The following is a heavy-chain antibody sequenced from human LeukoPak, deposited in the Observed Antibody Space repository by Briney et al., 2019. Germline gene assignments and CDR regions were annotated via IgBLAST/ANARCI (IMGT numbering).Heavy chain of an antibody. CDR3: ARLWTESSPRYFDY. J-gene: IGHJ4*02. V-gene: IGHV3-30*03. CDR1: GFTFRSYG. Sequence: AGGSLRLACAAYGFTFRSYGVHWVRQAPGKWLDWVAVISYDGSNKYYADSVKGRFTISRDNSKNTLYLKMNSLRAEDTAIYYCARLWTESSPRYFDYGGQGTLVTVSS. D-gene: IGHD2-21*02. CDR2: ISYDGSNK.